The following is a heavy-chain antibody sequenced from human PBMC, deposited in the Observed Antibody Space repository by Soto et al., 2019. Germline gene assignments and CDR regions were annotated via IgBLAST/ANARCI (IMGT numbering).Heavy chain of an antibody. CDR2: IYHSGST. CDR3: ERHVLMGRRRPYSYGQHPPDY. CDR1: GGSVSSGSYY. Sequence: SETLSLTCTVSGGSVSSGSYYWSWIRQPPGKGLEWIGYIYHSGSTYYNPSLKSRVTISVDRSKNQFSLKLSSVTAADTAVYYCERHVLMGRRRPYSYGQHPPDYWGQGTLVTVSS. V-gene: IGHV4-30-2*01. D-gene: IGHD5-18*01. J-gene: IGHJ4*02.